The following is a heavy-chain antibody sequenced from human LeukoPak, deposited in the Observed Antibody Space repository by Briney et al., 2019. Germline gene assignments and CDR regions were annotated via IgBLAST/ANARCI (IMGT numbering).Heavy chain of an antibody. CDR1: GFTVSSNQ. V-gene: IGHV3-53*01. Sequence: PGGSLRLSCAASGFTVSSNQMGWVRQAPGKGLEWVSLINSGGTTYYADSVKGRFTISRDNSRNTLYLQMNSLRAEDTAVYYCARDSAYSPLDYWGQGTLVTVSS. D-gene: IGHD4-11*01. CDR2: INSGGTT. J-gene: IGHJ4*02. CDR3: ARDSAYSPLDY.